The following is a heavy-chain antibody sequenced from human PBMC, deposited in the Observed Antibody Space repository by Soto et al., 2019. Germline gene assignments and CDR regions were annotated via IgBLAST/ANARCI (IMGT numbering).Heavy chain of an antibody. Sequence: ASVKVSCKASGYTFTGYYMHWVRQAPGQGLEWMGWINPNSGGTNYAQKFQGWVTMTRDTSISTAYMELSRLRSDDTAVYYCATCSSTSSYRKNYYYYGMDVWGQGTTVTVSS. CDR2: INPNSGGT. D-gene: IGHD2-2*01. CDR1: GYTFTGYY. CDR3: ATCSSTSSYRKNYYYYGMDV. J-gene: IGHJ6*02. V-gene: IGHV1-2*04.